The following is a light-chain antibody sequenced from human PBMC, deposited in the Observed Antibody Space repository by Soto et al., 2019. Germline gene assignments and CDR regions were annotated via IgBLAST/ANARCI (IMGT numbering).Light chain of an antibody. CDR1: QSVGSNF. J-gene: IGKJ2*01. Sequence: IALTQSPDTLSLSPGEGATLSCRASQSVGSNFLARYQQKPGQAPRLLIYGASKRASGIPDRFSGSGSGTDFTLTISRLEPEDFAVFYCQQYGTSRGTFGQGTKLEIK. CDR3: QQYGTSRGT. CDR2: GAS. V-gene: IGKV3-20*01.